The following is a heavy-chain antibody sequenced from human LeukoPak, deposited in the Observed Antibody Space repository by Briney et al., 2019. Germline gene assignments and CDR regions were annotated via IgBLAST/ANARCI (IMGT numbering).Heavy chain of an antibody. Sequence: GGSLRLSCAASGFTFSSYAMSWVRQAPGKGLEWVSGISGSGGATYYADSVKGRFTISRDNSKNTLYLQMSSLRAEDTAVYYCATHGIGYCSSTSCYSSGPPIKGAFDIWGQGTMVTVSS. V-gene: IGHV3-23*01. J-gene: IGHJ3*02. CDR1: GFTFSSYA. CDR2: ISGSGGAT. CDR3: ATHGIGYCSSTSCYSSGPPIKGAFDI. D-gene: IGHD2-2*01.